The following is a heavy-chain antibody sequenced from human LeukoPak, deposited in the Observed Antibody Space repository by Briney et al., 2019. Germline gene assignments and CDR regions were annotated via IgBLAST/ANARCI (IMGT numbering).Heavy chain of an antibody. V-gene: IGHV3-23*01. CDR2: ISGSGGST. J-gene: IGHJ4*02. Sequence: GGSLRLSCVASEFTFRSYAMSWVRQAPGKGLEWVSAISGSGGSTYYADSVKGRFTFSRDNSKNALYLQMNSLRAEDTAVYYCAKDHYYGSGSFDYWGQGTLVTVSS. CDR1: EFTFRSYA. CDR3: AKDHYYGSGSFDY. D-gene: IGHD3-10*01.